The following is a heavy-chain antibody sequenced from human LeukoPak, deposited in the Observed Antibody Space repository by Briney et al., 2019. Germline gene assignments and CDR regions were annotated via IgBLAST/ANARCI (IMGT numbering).Heavy chain of an antibody. J-gene: IGHJ4*02. CDR1: GGSISSYY. V-gene: IGHV4-34*01. D-gene: IGHD3-22*01. Sequence: SETLSLTCTVSGGSISSYYWSWIRQPPGKGLEWIGEINHSGSTNYNPSLKSRVTISVDTSKNQFSLKLSSVTAADTAVYYCARGLWYYDSSGLLDYWGQGTLVTVSS. CDR3: ARGLWYYDSSGLLDY. CDR2: INHSGST.